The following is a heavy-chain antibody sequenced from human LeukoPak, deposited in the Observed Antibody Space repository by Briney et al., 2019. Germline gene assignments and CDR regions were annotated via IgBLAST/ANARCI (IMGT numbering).Heavy chain of an antibody. CDR3: ATTPGDIVAVVAAFDY. D-gene: IGHD2-15*01. CDR2: ISGSGGST. Sequence: HPGGSLRLSCAASGFTFSSYAMSWVRQAPGKGLEWVSAISGSGGSTYYADSVKGRFTISRDNSKNTLYLQMNSLRAEDTAVYYCATTPGDIVAVVAAFDYWGQGTLVTVSS. V-gene: IGHV3-23*01. CDR1: GFTFSSYA. J-gene: IGHJ4*02.